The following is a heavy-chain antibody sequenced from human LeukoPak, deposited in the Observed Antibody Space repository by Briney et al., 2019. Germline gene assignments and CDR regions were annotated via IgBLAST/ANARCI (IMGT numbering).Heavy chain of an antibody. J-gene: IGHJ5*02. D-gene: IGHD3-22*01. Sequence: SVKVSCKASGGTFSSYAISWVRQAPGQGLEWMGGIIPIFGTANYAQKFQGRVTITTDESTSTAYMELSSLRSEDTAVYYCGASPYYYDSSGYQNWFDPWGQGTLVTVPS. CDR2: IIPIFGTA. V-gene: IGHV1-69*05. CDR3: GASPYYYDSSGYQNWFDP. CDR1: GGTFSSYA.